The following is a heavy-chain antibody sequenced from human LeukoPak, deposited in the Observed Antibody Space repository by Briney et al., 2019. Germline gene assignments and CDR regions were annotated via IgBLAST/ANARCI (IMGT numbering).Heavy chain of an antibody. Sequence: ASVKVSCKASGYTFTGYYMHWVRQAPGQGLEWMGWINPNSGGTNYAQKFQGRVTMTRDTSISTAYMELSSLRSEDTAVYYCATTQDYYDSSGPDAFDIWGQGTMVTVSS. CDR2: INPNSGGT. CDR1: GYTFTGYY. D-gene: IGHD3-22*01. CDR3: ATTQDYYDSSGPDAFDI. V-gene: IGHV1-2*02. J-gene: IGHJ3*02.